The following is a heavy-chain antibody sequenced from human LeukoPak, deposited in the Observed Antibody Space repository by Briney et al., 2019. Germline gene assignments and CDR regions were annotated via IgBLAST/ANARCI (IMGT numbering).Heavy chain of an antibody. CDR1: GFTISSYH. V-gene: IGHV3-53*01. J-gene: IGHJ4*02. Sequence: GGSLRLSCAASGFTISSYHMSWVRQAPGKGLEWVSVIYSGGNIYYIDSVKGRFTISRDTSKNTLYLQMNSLRAEDAAVYYCASRHCSGGGCYFAGADPFDYWGQGILVTVSS. CDR2: IYSGGNI. CDR3: ASRHCSGGGCYFAGADPFDY. D-gene: IGHD2-15*01.